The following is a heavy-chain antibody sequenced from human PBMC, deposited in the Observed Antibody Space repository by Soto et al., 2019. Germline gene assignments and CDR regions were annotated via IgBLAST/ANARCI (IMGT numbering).Heavy chain of an antibody. CDR2: ISTYSGDT. CDR1: GYTFFTYH. V-gene: IGHV1-18*01. Sequence: ASVKVSCKASGYTFFTYHISWLRQVPGQELEWTGWISTYSGDTMYAQKFQGRVTMATDTSTTRAYLELRSLGSDDTAVYYCARHHGPTTSENWFDPWGQGTLVTVSS. D-gene: IGHD5-12*01. CDR3: ARHHGPTTSENWFDP. J-gene: IGHJ5*02.